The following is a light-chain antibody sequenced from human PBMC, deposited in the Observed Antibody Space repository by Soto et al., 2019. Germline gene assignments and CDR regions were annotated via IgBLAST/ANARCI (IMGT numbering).Light chain of an antibody. CDR3: QQRSNWPWT. J-gene: IGKJ1*01. CDR2: DAS. Sequence: EIVLTQSPATLSLSPGDKATLSCRASPSVSSYLAWYQQKPGQAPRLLMYDASIRATGIPARFSGTGSERDFTLNITSLEPEDFAIYYCQQRSNWPWTFGQGTKVEIK. V-gene: IGKV3-11*02. CDR1: PSVSSY.